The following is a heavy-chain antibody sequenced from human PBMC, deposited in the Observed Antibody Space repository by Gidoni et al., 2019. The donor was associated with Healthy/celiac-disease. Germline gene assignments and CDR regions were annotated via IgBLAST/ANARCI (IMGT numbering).Heavy chain of an antibody. Sequence: EVQRVESGGGLVQPGRSLRLSCAAAGFTVDESAMHWVRQAPGKGLEWVSGISWNSGSIGYADSVKGRFTISRDNAKNSLYLQMNSLRAEDTALYYCAKGSHYDFWSGYNPDYWGQGTLVTVSS. V-gene: IGHV3-9*01. D-gene: IGHD3-3*01. CDR3: AKGSHYDFWSGYNPDY. CDR1: GFTVDESA. CDR2: ISWNSGSI. J-gene: IGHJ4*02.